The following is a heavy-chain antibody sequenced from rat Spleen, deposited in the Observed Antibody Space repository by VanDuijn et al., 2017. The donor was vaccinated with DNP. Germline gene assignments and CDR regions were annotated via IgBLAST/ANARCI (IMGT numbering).Heavy chain of an antibody. J-gene: IGHJ2*01. CDR2: IRYDGGTT. D-gene: IGHD1-11*01. CDR3: VRSREGLRGFYFDY. CDR1: GFSFSDYY. Sequence: EVQLVESGGGLVQPGRSLKLSCATSGFSFSDYYMAWVRQAPTKGLEWVAYIRYDGGTTYYGDSVKGRFTISRDDAKNTLYLQMNSLRSEDTATYYCVRSREGLRGFYFDYWGQGVMVTVSS. V-gene: IGHV5-22*01.